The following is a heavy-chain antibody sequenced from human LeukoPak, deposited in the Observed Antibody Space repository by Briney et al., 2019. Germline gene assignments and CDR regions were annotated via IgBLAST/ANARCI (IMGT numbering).Heavy chain of an antibody. CDR3: ARVVTLYRYYYMDV. J-gene: IGHJ6*03. Sequence: GGSLRLSCAASGFTFSDYYMSWIRQAPGKGLEWVSYISSSGSTIYYADSVKGRFTIFRDNAKNSRYLQMNSLRAEDTAMYYCARVVTLYRYYYMDVWGKGTTVTVSS. V-gene: IGHV3-11*04. CDR1: GFTFSDYY. D-gene: IGHD4-11*01. CDR2: ISSSGSTI.